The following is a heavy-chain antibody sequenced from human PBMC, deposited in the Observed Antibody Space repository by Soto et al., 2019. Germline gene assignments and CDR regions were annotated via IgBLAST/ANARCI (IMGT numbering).Heavy chain of an antibody. CDR2: IYYSGST. CDR3: ARLLMTTASNYYYGMDV. J-gene: IGHJ6*02. CDR1: GGSISSSSYY. D-gene: IGHD4-4*01. Sequence: KPSETLSLTCTVSGGSISSSSYYWGWIRQPPGKGLEWIGSIYYSGSTYYNPSLKSRVTISVDTSKNQFSLKLSSVTAADTAVYYCARLLMTTASNYYYGMDVWGQGTTVTVSS. V-gene: IGHV4-39*01.